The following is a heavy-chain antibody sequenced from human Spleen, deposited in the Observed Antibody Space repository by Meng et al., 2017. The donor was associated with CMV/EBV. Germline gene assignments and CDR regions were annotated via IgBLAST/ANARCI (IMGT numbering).Heavy chain of an antibody. CDR3: ARHPGGSYYGPLDP. V-gene: IGHV1-8*01. CDR2: INPNNANT. Sequence: SCTASGYTFTSYDINWVRQATGQGLEWMGWINPNNANTGYAQNFQGRVTMTSDTSKSTAYMELSSLRSEDTAVYYCARHPGGSYYGPLDPWGQGTLVTV. D-gene: IGHD1-26*01. J-gene: IGHJ5*02. CDR1: GYTFTSYD.